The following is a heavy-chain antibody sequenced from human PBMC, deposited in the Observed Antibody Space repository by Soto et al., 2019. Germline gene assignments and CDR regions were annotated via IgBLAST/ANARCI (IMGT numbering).Heavy chain of an antibody. Sequence: PGGSLRLSCAASGFTFSSYGMHWVRQAPGKGLEWVAVISYDGSIKYYADSVKGRFTISRDNSKNTLYLQMNSLRVEDTAVYYCAKDRVDIVSYFDYWGQGTLVTVSS. J-gene: IGHJ4*02. CDR3: AKDRVDIVSYFDY. CDR2: ISYDGSIK. CDR1: GFTFSSYG. D-gene: IGHD5-12*01. V-gene: IGHV3-30*18.